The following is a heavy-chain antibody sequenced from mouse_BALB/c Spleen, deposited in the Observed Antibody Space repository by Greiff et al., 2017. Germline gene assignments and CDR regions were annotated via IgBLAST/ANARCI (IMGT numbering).Heavy chain of an antibody. CDR3: ARRGEVRVYYAMDY. Sequence: QVQLQQSGAELAKPGASVKMSCKASGYTFTSYWMHWVKQRPGQGLEWIGYINPSTGYTEYNQKFKDKATLTADKSSSTAYMQLSSLTSEDSAVYYCARRGEVRVYYAMDYWGRGTSVTVSS. CDR2: INPSTGYT. V-gene: IGHV1-7*01. D-gene: IGHD2-14*01. J-gene: IGHJ4*01. CDR1: GYTFTSYW.